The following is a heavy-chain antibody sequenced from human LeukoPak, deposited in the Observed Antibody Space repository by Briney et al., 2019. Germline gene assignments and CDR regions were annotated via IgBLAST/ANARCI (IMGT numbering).Heavy chain of an antibody. CDR1: GFTFSSYA. CDR2: ISNDGYKT. J-gene: IGHJ4*02. V-gene: IGHV3-64D*06. Sequence: GGSLRLSCSGSGFTFSSYAMHWVRQAPGKGLEYVSSISNDGYKTYHADSVKGRFTISRGDSKNTVYLQMNSLRGDDTAVYYCFSGLGARGYWGQGTLVTVSS. CDR3: FSGLGARGY. D-gene: IGHD5-12*01.